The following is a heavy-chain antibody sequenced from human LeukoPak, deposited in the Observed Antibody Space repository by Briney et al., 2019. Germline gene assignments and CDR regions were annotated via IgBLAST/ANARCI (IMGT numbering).Heavy chain of an antibody. Sequence: GESLKISCKGSGYSFTSYWIGWVRQMPGKGLEWMGIIYPGDSDTRYSPSFQCQVTISADKSISNAYLQWRSLKASDTAMYYCARFDYGAGSYSNWFDPWGQGTLVTVSS. V-gene: IGHV5-51*01. CDR2: IYPGDSDT. CDR1: GYSFTSYW. D-gene: IGHD3-10*01. CDR3: ARFDYGAGSYSNWFDP. J-gene: IGHJ5*02.